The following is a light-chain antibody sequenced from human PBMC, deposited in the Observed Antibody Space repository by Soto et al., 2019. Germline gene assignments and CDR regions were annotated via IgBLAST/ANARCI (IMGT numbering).Light chain of an antibody. Sequence: EIVMTQSPATLSVSPGERATLSCRASQSVGINLAWYQQKPGQAPRLLIYGASISATGIPATFSGTRSGSESTLTISSSMSDDFAIYDGQQYNNWPLSFSGGTTVEIK. J-gene: IGKJ4*01. CDR3: QQYNNWPLS. V-gene: IGKV3-15*01. CDR2: GAS. CDR1: QSVGIN.